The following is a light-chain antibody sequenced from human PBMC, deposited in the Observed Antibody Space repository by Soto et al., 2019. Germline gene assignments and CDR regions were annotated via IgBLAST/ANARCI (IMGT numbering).Light chain of an antibody. CDR3: QYYAGVWT. V-gene: IGKV1-5*01. J-gene: IGKJ1*01. Sequence: DIQMTQSPSTLSASVGDRVTITCRASQSLSNRLAWYQQKPGKAPKVLIYDASSLESGVPSRFSGSGSGTDFILTISRLQPDEFATYYCQYYAGVWTFGQGTKVEIK. CDR2: DAS. CDR1: QSLSNR.